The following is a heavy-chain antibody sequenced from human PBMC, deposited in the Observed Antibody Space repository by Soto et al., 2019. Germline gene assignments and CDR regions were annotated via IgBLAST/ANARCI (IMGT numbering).Heavy chain of an antibody. CDR1: GCSISSSDYY. J-gene: IGHJ4*02. CDR2: IYYSEST. CDR3: AREMMTTSLLNY. Sequence: QVQLQESGPGLVKPSQTLSLTCTVSGCSISSSDYYWIWIRQPPGKGLEWIGYIYYSESTYYNPSLMSRVTISLDTSKHQFSLPLSSATAADTAVYYGAREMMTTSLLNYWGQGILVTVSS. D-gene: IGHD4-17*01. V-gene: IGHV4-30-4*01.